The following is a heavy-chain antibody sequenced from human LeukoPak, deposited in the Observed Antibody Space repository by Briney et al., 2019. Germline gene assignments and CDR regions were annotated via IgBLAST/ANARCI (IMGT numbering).Heavy chain of an antibody. Sequence: GGSLRLSCEASGFSFSAAWMTWVRQAPGKGLEWVATIKNDGSDKYYVDSVKGRFTLSRGNAKHLVYLQMNSLRVEDTAVYYCVNLGYSDGGQGTLVTVSS. J-gene: IGHJ4*02. V-gene: IGHV3-7*01. CDR1: GFSFSAAW. CDR3: VNLGYSD. D-gene: IGHD5-12*01. CDR2: IKNDGSDK.